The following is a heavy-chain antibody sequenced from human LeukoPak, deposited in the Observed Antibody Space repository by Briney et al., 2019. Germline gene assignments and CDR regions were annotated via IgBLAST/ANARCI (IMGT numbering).Heavy chain of an antibody. CDR1: GGTFSSYA. V-gene: IGHV1-69*13. D-gene: IGHD6-19*01. Sequence: SVKVSCKNSGGTFSSYAISWVRQAPGKGLEWMGGIIPIFGTANYAQKFQGRVTITADESTSTAYMELSSLRSEDTAVYYCARDAEGAVAVNAPYYYYYYMDVWGKGTTVTVSS. J-gene: IGHJ6*03. CDR3: ARDAEGAVAVNAPYYYYYYMDV. CDR2: IIPIFGTA.